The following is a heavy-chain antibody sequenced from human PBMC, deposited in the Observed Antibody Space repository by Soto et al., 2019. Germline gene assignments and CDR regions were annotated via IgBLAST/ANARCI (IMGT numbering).Heavy chain of an antibody. V-gene: IGHV1-8*01. CDR3: ARGKGEXXXXXXXXXXXXXFXX. Sequence: QVQLVQSGAEVKKPGASVKVSCXXXXXXFTSYXINWXXXATGXXLEWMGWMNPNSGNTGYAQKFQGRVTMTRNTSISTAYMELSSLRSEDTAVYYCARGKGEXXXXXXXXXXXXXFXXWGQGTLVTVSS. J-gene: IGHJ5*02. CDR2: MNPNSGNT. CDR1: XXXFTSYX.